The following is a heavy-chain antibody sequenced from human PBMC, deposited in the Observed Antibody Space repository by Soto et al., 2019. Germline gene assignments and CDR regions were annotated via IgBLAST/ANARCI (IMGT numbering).Heavy chain of an antibody. J-gene: IGHJ4*02. V-gene: IGHV4-39*01. CDR1: SGSITTSSYY. Sequence: QLQLQESGPGLVKPSETLSLTCIISSGSITTSSYYWGWIRQHPGKGLEWIGSVYYLGNTYYNPSLKSRVTISVDTSKNQFSVYLRSVTAADTAVYYCARQSPTGDPDYWGLGTLVTVSS. D-gene: IGHD4-17*01. CDR3: ARQSPTGDPDY. CDR2: VYYLGNT.